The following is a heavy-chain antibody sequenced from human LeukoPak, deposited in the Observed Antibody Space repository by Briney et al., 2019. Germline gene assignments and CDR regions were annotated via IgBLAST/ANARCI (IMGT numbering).Heavy chain of an antibody. Sequence: ASVKVSCKASGYTFTNHDFTWVRQAPGQELEWLGWISAYKGKINYAKKFQARITLTIDTSTSTAYLELRSLRSDDTAVYYCARSVAGTSYFDYWGQGTQVTVSS. D-gene: IGHD6-19*01. J-gene: IGHJ4*02. V-gene: IGHV1-18*01. CDR1: GYTFTNHD. CDR3: ARSVAGTSYFDY. CDR2: ISAYKGKI.